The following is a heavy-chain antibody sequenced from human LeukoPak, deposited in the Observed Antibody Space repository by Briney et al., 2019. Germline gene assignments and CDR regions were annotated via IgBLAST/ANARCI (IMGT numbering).Heavy chain of an antibody. J-gene: IGHJ4*02. V-gene: IGHV4-38-2*02. D-gene: IGHD3-3*02. Sequence: PSETLSLTCTVSGYSISSGYYWGWIRQPPGKGLEWIGSIYHSGSTYYNPSLKSRVTISVDTSKNQFSLNLSSVTAADTAVYYCARGQFWSGYSIWGQGTLVTVSS. CDR3: ARGQFWSGYSI. CDR1: GYSISSGYY. CDR2: IYHSGST.